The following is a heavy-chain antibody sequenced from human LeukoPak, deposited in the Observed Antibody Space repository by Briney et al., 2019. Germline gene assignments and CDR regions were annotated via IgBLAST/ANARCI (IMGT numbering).Heavy chain of an antibody. CDR3: AGGPQYSGSYAY. V-gene: IGHV3-74*01. J-gene: IGHJ4*02. D-gene: IGHD1-26*01. CDR2: IHSDGSST. Sequence: PGGSLRLSCAASGFTFSSYWMHWVRQAPGKGLVWVSRIHSDGSSTNHADSVKGRFTISRDNAKNTLYLQMNSLRAEDTAVYFCAGGPQYSGSYAYWGQGILVTVSS. CDR1: GFTFSSYW.